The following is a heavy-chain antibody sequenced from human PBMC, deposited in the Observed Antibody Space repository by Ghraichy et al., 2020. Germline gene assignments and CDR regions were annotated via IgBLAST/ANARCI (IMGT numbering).Heavy chain of an antibody. CDR1: GFTFTTYW. Sequence: LTCTASGFTFTTYWMYWVRQAPGKGLVCVSRINTDGSITSYADSVKGRFTISRDNAKNMVYLQMNSLTVEDKAVYYCARGSPHGSWGQGTRVTVSS. V-gene: IGHV3-74*01. CDR3: ARGSPHGS. D-gene: IGHD5-24*01. CDR2: INTDGSIT. J-gene: IGHJ5*02.